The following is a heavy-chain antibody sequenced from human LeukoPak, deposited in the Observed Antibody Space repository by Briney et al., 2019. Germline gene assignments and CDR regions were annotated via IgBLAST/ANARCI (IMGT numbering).Heavy chain of an antibody. Sequence: SETLSLTCTVSGGSISSYYWSWIRQPPGKGLEWIGYIYYSGSTNYNPSLKSRVTISVDTSKNQFSLKLSSVTAADTAVYYCARARYDGSGSYYLGDWGQETPVTISS. CDR2: IYYSGST. V-gene: IGHV4-59*01. J-gene: IGHJ4*02. CDR3: ARARYDGSGSYYLGD. CDR1: GGSISSYY. D-gene: IGHD3-10*01.